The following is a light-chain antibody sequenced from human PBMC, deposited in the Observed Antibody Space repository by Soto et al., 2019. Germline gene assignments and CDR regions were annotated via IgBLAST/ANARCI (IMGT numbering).Light chain of an antibody. CDR3: SSYTSTMTNV. V-gene: IGLV2-14*03. Sequence: LTQPASVSGSPGQSITISCTGNSSAVGGFNSVSWYQLRPGTAPKLILYDVVDRPSGVSYRFSGSKSGNTASLTISGLQAADEADYFCSSYTSTMTNVFGSGTKVTVL. J-gene: IGLJ1*01. CDR2: DVV. CDR1: SSAVGGFNS.